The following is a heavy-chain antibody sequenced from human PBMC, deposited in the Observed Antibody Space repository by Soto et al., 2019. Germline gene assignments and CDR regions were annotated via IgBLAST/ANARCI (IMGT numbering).Heavy chain of an antibody. Sequence: QLQLQESGSGLVKPSQTLSLTCAVSGGSISSGGYSWIWIRQHPGKGLEWIGYIYHSGSTYYNPSLKSRVTISVDRSKNQFYLKLSSVTAADTAVYYCAAGGGLPRYYWGQGTLVTVSS. V-gene: IGHV4-30-2*01. D-gene: IGHD5-12*01. J-gene: IGHJ4*02. CDR2: IYHSGST. CDR1: GGSISSGGYS. CDR3: AAGGGLPRYY.